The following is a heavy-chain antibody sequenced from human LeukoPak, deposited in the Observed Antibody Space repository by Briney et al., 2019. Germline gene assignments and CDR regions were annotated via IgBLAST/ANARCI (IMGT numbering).Heavy chain of an antibody. J-gene: IGHJ4*02. CDR2: ISSSGSTI. V-gene: IGHV3-48*03. Sequence: GGSLRLSCAASGFTFSSYEMNWVRQAPGKGLEWVSYISSSGSTIYYADSVKGRFTISRDNAKNSLYLQMNSLRAEDTAVYYCARDLEMATIIGFDYWGQGTLVTVSS. D-gene: IGHD5-24*01. CDR3: ARDLEMATIIGFDY. CDR1: GFTFSSYE.